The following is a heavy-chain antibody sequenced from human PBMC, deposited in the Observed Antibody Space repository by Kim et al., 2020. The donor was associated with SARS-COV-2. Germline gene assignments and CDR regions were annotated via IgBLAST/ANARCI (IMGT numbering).Heavy chain of an antibody. CDR1: RGSISSAGSY. V-gene: IGHV4-31*03. CDR2: VYYSGST. CDR3: ARRLQDWFDP. Sequence: SETLSLTCTVSRGSISSAGSYWSWIRQLPGKGLEWVGDVYYSGSTHYNPSFKSRISISVDTSQNQFSLRVISVTVADTAVYYCARRLQDWFDPWGQGTLVTVSS. D-gene: IGHD3-16*01. J-gene: IGHJ5*02.